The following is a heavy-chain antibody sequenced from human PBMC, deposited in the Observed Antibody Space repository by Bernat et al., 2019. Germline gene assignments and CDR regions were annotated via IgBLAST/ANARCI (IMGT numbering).Heavy chain of an antibody. CDR3: ARDRYYDILTGNYAFDI. D-gene: IGHD3-9*01. J-gene: IGHJ3*02. Sequence: AASGFTFSSYAMHWFRQAPGQGLEGVAVISYDGSNKYYADYVKGRFTISRDNSKTALYLQMNSLRDEDTAVYYCARDRYYDILTGNYAFDIWCIGTM. V-gene: IGHV3-30-3*01. CDR2: ISYDGSNK. CDR1: GFTFSSYA.